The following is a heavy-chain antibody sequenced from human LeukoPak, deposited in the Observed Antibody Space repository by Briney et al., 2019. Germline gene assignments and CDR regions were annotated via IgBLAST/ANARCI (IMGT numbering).Heavy chain of an antibody. CDR3: ARATRRITMIVVVNTYAFDI. CDR1: GDSISSYY. J-gene: IGHJ3*02. CDR2: IYYSGST. D-gene: IGHD3-22*01. V-gene: IGHV4-59*01. Sequence: SETLSLTCTVSGDSISSYYCSWIRQPPGKGLEWIGYIYYSGSTSYNPSLKSRVTISLDTSNNQFSLKLRSVTAADTAVYYCARATRRITMIVVVNTYAFDIWGQGTMVTVSS.